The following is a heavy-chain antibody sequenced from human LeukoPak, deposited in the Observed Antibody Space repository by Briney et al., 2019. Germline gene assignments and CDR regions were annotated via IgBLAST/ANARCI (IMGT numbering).Heavy chain of an antibody. V-gene: IGHV4-59*01. CDR2: IYYSGST. D-gene: IGHD3-3*01. CDR3: ARISHYDFWSGYYGPDDAFDI. CDR1: GGSISSYY. J-gene: IGHJ3*02. Sequence: SETLSLTCTVSGGSISSYYWSWIRQPPGKGLEWIGYIYYSGSTNYNPSLKSRVTISVDTSKSQFSLKLSSVTAADTAVYYCARISHYDFWSGYYGPDDAFDIWGQGTMVTVSS.